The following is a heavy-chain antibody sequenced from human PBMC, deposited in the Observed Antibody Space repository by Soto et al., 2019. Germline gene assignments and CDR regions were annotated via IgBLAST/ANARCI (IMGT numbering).Heavy chain of an antibody. CDR1: EFSLSNARMG. Sequence: QVTLKESGPVLVKPTETHTLSCTVSEFSLSNARMGVSWNREPPGKALEWLAHIFSNDEKSYSTSLKSRLTISKDTSKSQVVLTMTNMDPVDTATYYCARMADHDAFDIWGQGTMVTVSS. D-gene: IGHD6-19*01. J-gene: IGHJ3*02. V-gene: IGHV2-26*01. CDR2: IFSNDEK. CDR3: ARMADHDAFDI.